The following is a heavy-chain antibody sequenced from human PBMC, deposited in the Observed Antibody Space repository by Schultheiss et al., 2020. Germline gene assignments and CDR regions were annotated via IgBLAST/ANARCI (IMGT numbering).Heavy chain of an antibody. CDR1: GGSISSYY. J-gene: IGHJ4*02. D-gene: IGHD6-6*01. Sequence: SETLSLTCTVSGGSISSYYWSWIRQPAGKGLEWIGRIYTSGSTNYNPSLKSRVTISVDTSKNQFSLRLSSVAAADTAVYYCARGSSSSYLDYFDYWGQGTLVTVSS. CDR3: ARGSSSSYLDYFDY. CDR2: IYTSGST. V-gene: IGHV4-4*07.